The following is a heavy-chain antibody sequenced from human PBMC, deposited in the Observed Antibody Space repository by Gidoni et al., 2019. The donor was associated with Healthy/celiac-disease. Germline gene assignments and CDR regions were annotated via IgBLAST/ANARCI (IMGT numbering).Heavy chain of an antibody. D-gene: IGHD2-15*01. CDR1: GFTFEDYA. J-gene: IGHJ6*02. V-gene: IGHV3-9*01. CDR2: ISWNSGSI. Sequence: EVQLVESGGGLVQPGRSLRLSCAASGFTFEDYAMHWVRQAPGKGLEWVSGISWNSGSIGYADSVKGRFTISRDNAKNSLYLQMNSLRAEDTALYYCAKDRRSVVVAEYYYYYGMDVWGQGTTVTVSS. CDR3: AKDRRSVVVAEYYYYYGMDV.